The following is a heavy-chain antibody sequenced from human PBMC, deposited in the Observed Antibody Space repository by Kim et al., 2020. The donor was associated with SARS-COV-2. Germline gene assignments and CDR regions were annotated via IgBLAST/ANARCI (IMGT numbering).Heavy chain of an antibody. CDR1: GFTFSSYW. Sequence: GGSLRLSCAASGFTFSSYWMTWVRQAPGRGLEWVSNIKENGSAKYYVDSVKGRFTVSRDNAKNSLYLEMNSLSADDTAVYYCARAHSDAALRHWGQGTLVSVSS. V-gene: IGHV3-7*03. CDR2: IKENGSAK. J-gene: IGHJ4*02. D-gene: IGHD6-6*01. CDR3: ARAHSDAALRH.